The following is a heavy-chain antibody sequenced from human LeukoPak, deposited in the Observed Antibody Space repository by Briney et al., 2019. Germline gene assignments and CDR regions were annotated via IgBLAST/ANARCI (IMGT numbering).Heavy chain of an antibody. J-gene: IGHJ4*02. D-gene: IGHD1-26*01. CDR3: AKAFLGENTASDH. CDR2: IRSKANSYAT. CDR1: GFTFSGSA. Sequence: GGSLRLSCAASGFTFSGSAMHWVRQASGKGLEWVGRIRSKANSYATTYAASVKGRFNISRDNSKNTIYLQMNSLTAEDTAVYYCAKAFLGENTASDHWGQGTLVGVSS. V-gene: IGHV3-73*01.